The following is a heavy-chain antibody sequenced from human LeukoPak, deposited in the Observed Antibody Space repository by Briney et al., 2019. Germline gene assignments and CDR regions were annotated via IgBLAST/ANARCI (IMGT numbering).Heavy chain of an antibody. CDR3: ARDPQRGIAAAGWFDP. D-gene: IGHD6-13*01. CDR1: GFTFNNYA. CDR2: IGSSGGNT. V-gene: IGHV3-23*01. J-gene: IGHJ5*02. Sequence: GGSLRLSCAASGFTFNNYAMSWVRQAPGKGLEWVSSIGSSGGNTYYADSVKGRFTISRDNSRNTVYLQMNSLRAEDTAVYYCARDPQRGIAAAGWFDPWGQGTLVTVSS.